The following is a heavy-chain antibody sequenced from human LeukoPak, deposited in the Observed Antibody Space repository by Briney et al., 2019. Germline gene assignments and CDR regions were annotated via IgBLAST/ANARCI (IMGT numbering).Heavy chain of an antibody. Sequence: SETLSLTCTVSGGSISSYYWSWIRQPPGKGREWIGYTYYSGSSNYNPSLKSRVTISVDTSKNQFSLKLSSVTAADTAVYYCARGLHDFWSGYYPPYYFDYWGQGTLVTVSS. CDR2: TYYSGSS. CDR1: GGSISSYY. V-gene: IGHV4-59*01. CDR3: ARGLHDFWSGYYPPYYFDY. D-gene: IGHD3-3*01. J-gene: IGHJ4*02.